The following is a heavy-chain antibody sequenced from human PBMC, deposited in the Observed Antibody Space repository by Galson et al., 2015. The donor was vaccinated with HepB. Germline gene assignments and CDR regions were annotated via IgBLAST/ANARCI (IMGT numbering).Heavy chain of an antibody. Sequence: LRLSCAASGFTFSSYAMSWVRQAPGKGLEWVSAISGSGGSTYYADSVKGRFTISRDNSKNTLYLQMNSLRAEDTAVYYCAKYRHDYSNYYYYYMDVWGKGTTVTVSS. V-gene: IGHV3-23*01. CDR3: AKYRHDYSNYYYYYMDV. CDR1: GFTFSSYA. J-gene: IGHJ6*03. CDR2: ISGSGGST. D-gene: IGHD4-11*01.